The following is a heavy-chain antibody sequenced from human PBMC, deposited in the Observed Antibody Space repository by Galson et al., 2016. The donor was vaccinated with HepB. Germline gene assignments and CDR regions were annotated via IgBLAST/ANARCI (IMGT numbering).Heavy chain of an antibody. Sequence: FTFSRNGMHRVRQAPGKGLEWVAVISYDGSNKYYADSVKGRFTISRDNSKNTLYLQMNSLRAEDTAVYYCAKTDSSGGMYWGQGTLVTVSS. CDR1: FTFSRNG. CDR2: ISYDGSNK. D-gene: IGHD6-19*01. CDR3: AKTDSSGGMY. V-gene: IGHV3-30*18. J-gene: IGHJ4*02.